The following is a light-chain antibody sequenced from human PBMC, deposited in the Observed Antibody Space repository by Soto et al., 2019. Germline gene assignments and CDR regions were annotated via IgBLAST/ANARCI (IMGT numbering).Light chain of an antibody. CDR3: LQDYRFPPWT. CDR1: QSVSTY. CDR2: GAS. V-gene: IGKV3-11*01. Sequence: EIVLTQSPATLSLSPGERATLSCRASQSVSTYLVWYQQKPGQAPRLLIDGASNRATGIPARFSGSGSGTDFTLTISSLQPEDFATYYCLQDYRFPPWTFGQGTKVDIK. J-gene: IGKJ1*01.